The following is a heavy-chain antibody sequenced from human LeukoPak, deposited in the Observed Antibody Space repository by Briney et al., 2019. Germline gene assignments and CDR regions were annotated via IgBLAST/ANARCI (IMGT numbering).Heavy chain of an antibody. J-gene: IGHJ5*02. CDR2: SNPSGGST. CDR1: GYTFTSYY. CDR3: ASSWNLDANCFDP. D-gene: IGHD1-7*01. V-gene: IGHV1-46*01. Sequence: AASVKVSCKASGYTFTSYYMHWVRQAPGQGLEWMGISNPSGGSTTYAQKFQDRVTMTRGTSTSTVYMELSSLRSEDTAVYYCASSWNLDANCFDPWGQGTLVTVSS.